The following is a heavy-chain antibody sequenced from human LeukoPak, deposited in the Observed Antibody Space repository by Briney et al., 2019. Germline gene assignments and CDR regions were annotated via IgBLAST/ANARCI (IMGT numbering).Heavy chain of an antibody. V-gene: IGHV3-30*18. Sequence: PGRPLRLSCAPSGYSFTIYGIHCVRHSPGKGLEWVAVISTDGNNEYYAKSVKGRFTISRDNSKNTVYLQMTSLRTEETAVYYCAKDQIGWAPGYVSGPLDQWGQGTLVTVS. CDR3: AKDQIGWAPGYVSGPLDQ. CDR2: ISTDGNNE. D-gene: IGHD6-19*01. CDR1: GYSFTIYG. J-gene: IGHJ4*02.